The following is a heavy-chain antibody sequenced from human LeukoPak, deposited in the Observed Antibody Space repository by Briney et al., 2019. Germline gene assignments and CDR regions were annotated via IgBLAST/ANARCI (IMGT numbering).Heavy chain of an antibody. D-gene: IGHD3-16*01. CDR3: ATENFGLGSPFDP. Sequence: GASVKVSCKVAVYTLNEVSMYWVRQAPGKGLEWMGGFDPEDGERIYAQKFQGRVTMTEDTSTDTAYMELSSLTSEDTAMYYCATENFGLGSPFDPWGQGTLVTVSS. V-gene: IGHV1-24*01. CDR2: FDPEDGER. J-gene: IGHJ5*02. CDR1: VYTLNEVS.